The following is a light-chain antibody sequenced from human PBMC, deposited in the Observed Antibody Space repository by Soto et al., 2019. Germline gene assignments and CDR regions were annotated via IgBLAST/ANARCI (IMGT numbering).Light chain of an antibody. CDR3: QQYGSSLGVT. J-gene: IGKJ4*01. CDR1: QSVSSGY. V-gene: IGKV3-20*01. CDR2: GAS. Sequence: EIVLTQSPGTLSLSPGDGATLSCRASQSVSSGYLAWYQQKPGQAPRLLIYGASRRAGGIPDRFSGSGSGTDFTLSISRLEPEDFAVYYCQQYGSSLGVTFGGGTKVDIK.